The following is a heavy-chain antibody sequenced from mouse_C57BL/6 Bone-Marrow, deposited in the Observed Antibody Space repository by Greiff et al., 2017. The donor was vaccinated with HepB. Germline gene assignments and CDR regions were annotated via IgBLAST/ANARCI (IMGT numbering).Heavy chain of an antibody. CDR1: GYSITSGYY. Sequence: EVHLVESGPGLVKPSQSLSLTCSVTGYSITSGYYWNWIRQFPGNKLEWMGYISYDGSNNYNPSLKNRISITRDTSKNQFFLKLNSVTTEDTATYYCARAGWLLRGAMDYWGQGTSVTVSS. V-gene: IGHV3-6*01. CDR2: ISYDGSN. J-gene: IGHJ4*01. D-gene: IGHD2-3*01. CDR3: ARAGWLLRGAMDY.